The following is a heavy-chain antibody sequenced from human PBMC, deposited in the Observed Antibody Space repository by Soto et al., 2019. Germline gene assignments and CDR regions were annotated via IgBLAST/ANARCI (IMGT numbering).Heavy chain of an antibody. D-gene: IGHD3-9*01. V-gene: IGHV4-31*03. CDR3: ARDRRDILTQSYGMDV. CDR1: GGSIRSGGYY. J-gene: IGHJ6*02. CDR2: IYYSGST. Sequence: SETLSLTCTFSGGSIRSGGYYWSWIRQHPGKGLEWIGYIYYSGSTYYNPSLKSRVTISVDTSKNQFSLKLSSVTAADTAVYYCARDRRDILTQSYGMDVWGQGTTVTVSS.